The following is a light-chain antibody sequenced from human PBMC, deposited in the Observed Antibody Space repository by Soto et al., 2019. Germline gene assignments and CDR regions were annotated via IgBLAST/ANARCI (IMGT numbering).Light chain of an antibody. V-gene: IGLV2-8*01. Sequence: QSALTQPPSASGSPGQSVTISCTGTSSDVGAYNYVSWYQQHAGKAPQLVLYEVTKRPSGVPDRFSGSKSAHTASRTVSGLQAEDEAEYYCSSFASSNTWVFGGGTKLTVL. CDR1: SSDVGAYNY. CDR2: EVT. J-gene: IGLJ3*02. CDR3: SSFASSNTWV.